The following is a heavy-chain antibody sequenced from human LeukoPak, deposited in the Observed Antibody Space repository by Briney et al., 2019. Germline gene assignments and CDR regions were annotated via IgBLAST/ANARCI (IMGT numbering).Heavy chain of an antibody. Sequence: GASVKVSCKASGYTFTGYYMYWVRQAPGQGLEWMGRINPNSGGTNYAQKFQGRVTMTRDTSISTAYMELSRLRSDDTAVYYCARVLYKLISLSFDYWGQGTLVTVSS. D-gene: IGHD1-14*01. CDR1: GYTFTGYY. V-gene: IGHV1-2*06. CDR2: INPNSGGT. J-gene: IGHJ4*02. CDR3: ARVLYKLISLSFDY.